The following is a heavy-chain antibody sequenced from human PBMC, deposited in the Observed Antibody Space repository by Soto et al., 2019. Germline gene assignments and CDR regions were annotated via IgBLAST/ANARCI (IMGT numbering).Heavy chain of an antibody. D-gene: IGHD3-16*01. CDR2: LTDDGKEK. CDR3: AKVRFALKYYYGLDV. CDR1: GFTFSKYG. V-gene: IGHV3-30*18. J-gene: IGHJ6*02. Sequence: QVHLVESGGGVVQPGTSLRLSCVASGFTFSKYGMHWVRQAPGKGLEWVAILTDDGKEKCYADSVKGRFIISRDNSNNTLFLQMNTLSAEDTAVYYCAKVRFALKYYYGLDVWGQGTTVSVSS.